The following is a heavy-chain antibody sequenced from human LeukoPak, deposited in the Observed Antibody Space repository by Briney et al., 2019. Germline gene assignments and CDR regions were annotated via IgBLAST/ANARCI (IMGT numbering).Heavy chain of an antibody. V-gene: IGHV1-2*02. Sequence: ASVKVSCKASGYTFTDYYIQWVRQAPGQGLEWMGWINPNSGGANYAEKFQGRVTMTRFTSIGTAYMEVSRLRSDDTAVYYCARIQTMIGDAFDFWGQGTMVTVSS. CDR2: INPNSGGA. CDR3: ARIQTMIGDAFDF. CDR1: GYTFTDYY. D-gene: IGHD3-22*01. J-gene: IGHJ3*01.